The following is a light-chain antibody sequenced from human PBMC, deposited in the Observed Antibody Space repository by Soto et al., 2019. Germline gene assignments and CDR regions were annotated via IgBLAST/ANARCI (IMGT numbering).Light chain of an antibody. CDR3: QQRSNWLWT. CDR1: QIVSSY. Sequence: EVVLTQSPATLSLSPGEGATLSCRASQIVSSYLAWYQQKPGQAPRLLIYGATKRATGIPARFSGSGSGTDFTLNISGLEPEDFAIYYCQQRSNWLWTFGQGTKVEIK. V-gene: IGKV3-11*01. CDR2: GAT. J-gene: IGKJ1*01.